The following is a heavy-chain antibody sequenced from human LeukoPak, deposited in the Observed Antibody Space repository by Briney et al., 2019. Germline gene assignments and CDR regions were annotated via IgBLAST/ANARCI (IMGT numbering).Heavy chain of an antibody. Sequence: GGSLRLSCAASGFTFSSYWMHWVRQAPGKGLAWVSGINSDGSSASYADSVKGRFTISTDNAKNTLYLKMQSLRAEDTDVYSCESCGRYCSSTGCLDYWGQGTLVTVSS. CDR2: INSDGSSA. J-gene: IGHJ4*02. D-gene: IGHD2-2*01. CDR1: GFTFSSYW. CDR3: ESCGRYCSSTGCLDY. V-gene: IGHV3-74*01.